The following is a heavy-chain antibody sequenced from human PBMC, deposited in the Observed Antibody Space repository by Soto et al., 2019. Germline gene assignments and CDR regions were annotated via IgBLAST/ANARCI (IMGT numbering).Heavy chain of an antibody. CDR3: ARARPFRDCSGGSCYFGPFDY. CDR2: INAGNGNT. Sequence: ASVKVSCKASGYTFTSYAMHWVRQAPGQRLERMGWINAGNGNTKYSQKFQGRVTITRDTSASTAYMELSSLRSEDTAVYYCARARPFRDCSGGSCYFGPFDYWGQGTLVTVSS. D-gene: IGHD2-15*01. CDR1: GYTFTSYA. J-gene: IGHJ4*02. V-gene: IGHV1-3*01.